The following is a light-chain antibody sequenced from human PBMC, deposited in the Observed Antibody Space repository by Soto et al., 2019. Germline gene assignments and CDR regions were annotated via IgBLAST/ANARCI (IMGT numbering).Light chain of an antibody. V-gene: IGKV3-11*01. CDR3: QHRTTPFT. J-gene: IGKJ4*01. Sequence: EIVLTQSPATLSLSPGERATLSCRASQSVSRYLAWYQQKPGQAPRLLIYDASNRATGIPARLSGSGSGTDFTLTISSLEPEDFAVYYCQHRTTPFTFGGGTKVQIK. CDR1: QSVSRY. CDR2: DAS.